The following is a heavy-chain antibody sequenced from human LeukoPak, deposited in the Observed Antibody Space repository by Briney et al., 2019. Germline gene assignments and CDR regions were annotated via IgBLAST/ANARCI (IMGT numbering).Heavy chain of an antibody. CDR3: AKVVDYGSGSNYYYYYFDY. J-gene: IGHJ4*02. V-gene: IGHV3-23*01. Sequence: GGSLRLSCTASGFTFSSYAMNWVRQAPGKGLEWVSAISGSGGSTYYADSVKGRFTISRDNSKNTLYLQMNSLRAEDTAVYYCAKVVDYGSGSNYYYYYFDYWGQGTLVTVSS. CDR1: GFTFSSYA. D-gene: IGHD3-10*01. CDR2: ISGSGGST.